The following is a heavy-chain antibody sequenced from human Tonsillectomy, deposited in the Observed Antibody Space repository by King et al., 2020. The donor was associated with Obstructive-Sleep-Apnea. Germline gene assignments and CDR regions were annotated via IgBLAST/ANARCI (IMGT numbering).Heavy chain of an antibody. V-gene: IGHV4-59*01. D-gene: IGHD4-23*01. CDR3: ARATTVLTYFDY. Sequence: VQLQESGPGLVKPSETLSLTCTVSGGSISSYYWSWIRQPPGKGLEWIGYIYYSGSTNYNPSLKSRVTISVDTSKNQFSLKLSSVTAADTAVYYCARATTVLTYFDYWGQGTLVTVSS. CDR1: GGSISSYY. CDR2: IYYSGST. J-gene: IGHJ4*02.